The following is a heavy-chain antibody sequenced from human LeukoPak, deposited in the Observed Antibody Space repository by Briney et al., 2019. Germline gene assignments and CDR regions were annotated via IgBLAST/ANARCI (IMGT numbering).Heavy chain of an antibody. CDR3: ARSVTTSSWEFDY. CDR1: GYAFTDYY. D-gene: IGHD4-17*01. J-gene: IGHJ4*02. Sequence: ASVKVSCKTSGYAFTDYYIHWVRQAPGQGLEWMGWINPNSGGTNYAQKFQGRVTVTSDTSISTAYMELSRLRSDDTALYYCARSVTTSSWEFDYWGQGTLVTVSS. CDR2: INPNSGGT. V-gene: IGHV1-2*02.